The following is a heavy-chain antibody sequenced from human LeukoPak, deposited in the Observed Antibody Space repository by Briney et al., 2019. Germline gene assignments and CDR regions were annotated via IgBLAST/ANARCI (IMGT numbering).Heavy chain of an antibody. CDR2: ISYDGRNK. CDR1: GFTFSSYG. D-gene: IGHD5-18*01. V-gene: IGHV3-30*18. J-gene: IGHJ4*02. Sequence: GGSLRLSCAASGFTFSSYGMHWVRQAPGKWLEWVAAISYDGRNKEYVDSVKGRFTISRDNSKNTLYLQMNSLRAEDTAVYNCAKDRGYSHGFDYWGQGTLVTVSS. CDR3: AKDRGYSHGFDY.